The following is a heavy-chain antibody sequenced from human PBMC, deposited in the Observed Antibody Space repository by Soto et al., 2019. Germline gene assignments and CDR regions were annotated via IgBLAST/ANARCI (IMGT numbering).Heavy chain of an antibody. V-gene: IGHV3-33*01. CDR2: IWSDGRNK. Sequence: GGSLRLSCAASGFTFSAYGLHWVRQAPGKGLEWVAMIWSDGRNKFYADSVRGRFSISRDTSKNTLHLQMDSLTVEDTGVYYCARAAGPPRGHYYYKMDVWGQGTAVTVSS. J-gene: IGHJ6*02. CDR1: GFTFSAYG. CDR3: ARAAGPPRGHYYYKMDV.